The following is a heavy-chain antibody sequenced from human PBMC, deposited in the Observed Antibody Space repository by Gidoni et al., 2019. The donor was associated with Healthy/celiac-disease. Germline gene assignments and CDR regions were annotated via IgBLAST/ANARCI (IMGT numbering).Heavy chain of an antibody. CDR3: ARDVGYCSGGSCHAGYYFDY. CDR1: GGSIRSGGYY. D-gene: IGHD2-15*01. CDR2: IYYSGST. J-gene: IGHJ4*02. V-gene: IGHV4-31*03. Sequence: QVQLQESGPGLVKPSQTLSLPCTVSGGSIRSGGYYWRWIRQHPGKGLEWIGYIYYSGSTYYNPSLKSRVTISVDTSKNQFSLKLSSVTAADTAVYYCARDVGYCSGGSCHAGYYFDYWGQGTLVTVSS.